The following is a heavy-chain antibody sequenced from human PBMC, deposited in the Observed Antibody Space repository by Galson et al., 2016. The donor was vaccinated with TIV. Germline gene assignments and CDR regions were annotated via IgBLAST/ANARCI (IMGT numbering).Heavy chain of an antibody. CDR3: AKAGAVLRYFDWLFDAFDI. CDR2: IKPSNDVT. D-gene: IGHD3-9*01. Sequence: SVKVSCKASGYTFTGYYIHWVRQAPGQGLEWMGRIKPSNDVTEYAQNFQGRVTMTRDTSIMTVYMELSSLRSDDTALYYCAKAGAVLRYFDWLFDAFDIWGQGTMVAVSS. J-gene: IGHJ3*02. V-gene: IGHV1-2*06. CDR1: GYTFTGYY.